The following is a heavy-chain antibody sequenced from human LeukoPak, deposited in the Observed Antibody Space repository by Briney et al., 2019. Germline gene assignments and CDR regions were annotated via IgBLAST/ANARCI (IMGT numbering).Heavy chain of an antibody. CDR2: FYTSGST. D-gene: IGHD2-8*01. V-gene: IGHV4-61*02. J-gene: IGHJ3*02. Sequence: QVQLQESGPGLVKPSQTLSLTCTVSGASISSGGYYWSWIRQPAGKRLEWIGRFYTSGSTNYNPSLKSRVTISVDTSKNQFSLKLSSVTAADTAVYYCARDVRVDAFDIWGQGTMVTVSS. CDR1: GASISSGGYY. CDR3: ARDVRVDAFDI.